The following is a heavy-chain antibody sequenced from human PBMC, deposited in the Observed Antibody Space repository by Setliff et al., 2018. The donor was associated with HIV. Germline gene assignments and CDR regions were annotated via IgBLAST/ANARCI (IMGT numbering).Heavy chain of an antibody. J-gene: IGHJ5*02. CDR2: IGTGGDT. D-gene: IGHD6-13*01. CDR3: ARVRYSSSWNWFDP. V-gene: IGHV3-13*01. CDR1: GFAFSDYD. Sequence: GVLRLSCATSGFAFSDYDFHWVRQVTGEGLEWVSAIGTGGDTYYADSVKGRFTISRDNAKNSLYLQMNSLRAEGTALYHCARVRYSSSWNWFDPWGQGTLVTVSS.